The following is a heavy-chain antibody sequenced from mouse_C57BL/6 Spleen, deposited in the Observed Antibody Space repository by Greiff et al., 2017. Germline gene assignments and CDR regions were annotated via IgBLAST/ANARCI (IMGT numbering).Heavy chain of an antibody. CDR2: IYPRSGNT. V-gene: IGHV1-81*01. CDR1: GYTFTSYG. D-gene: IGHD2-10*02. Sequence: VQLVESGAELARPGASVKLSCKASGYTFTSYGISWVKQRTGQGLEWIGEIYPRSGNTYYNEKFKGKATLTADKSSSTAYMELRSLTSEDSAVYFCARGYGNYGRFAYWGQGTLVTVSA. J-gene: IGHJ3*01. CDR3: ARGYGNYGRFAY.